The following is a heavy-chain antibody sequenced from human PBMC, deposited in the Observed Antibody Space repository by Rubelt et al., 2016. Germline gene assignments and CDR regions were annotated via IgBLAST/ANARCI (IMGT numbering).Heavy chain of an antibody. CDR1: GGSISSYY. Sequence: ETLSLTCTVSGGSISSYYWSWIRQPPGKGLEWIGYIYYSGSTYYNASLKSRVTISVDTSKNQFSLKMNSVTAADTAVFYCARNTGSSPFDPWGQGTLVTVSS. CDR2: IYYSGST. J-gene: IGHJ5*02. D-gene: IGHD1-26*01. V-gene: IGHV4-59*08. CDR3: ARNTGSSPFDP.